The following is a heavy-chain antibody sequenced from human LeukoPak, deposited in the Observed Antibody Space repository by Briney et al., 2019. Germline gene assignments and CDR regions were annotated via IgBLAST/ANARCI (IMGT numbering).Heavy chain of an antibody. Sequence: ASVKVSCKASGYMFTDYYMHWVRQAPGQGLEWMGWINPNSGGTKYAQKFQGRATMTRDTSISTAYMELSRLSSDDTAVYYCASGVVATRSGYYSNGMDLWGQGATVTVSS. CDR3: ASGVVATRSGYYSNGMDL. CDR1: GYMFTDYY. CDR2: INPNSGGT. J-gene: IGHJ6*02. D-gene: IGHD5-12*01. V-gene: IGHV1-2*02.